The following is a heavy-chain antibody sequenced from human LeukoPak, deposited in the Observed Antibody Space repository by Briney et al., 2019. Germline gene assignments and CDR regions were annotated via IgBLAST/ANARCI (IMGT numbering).Heavy chain of an antibody. CDR2: IYYSGST. V-gene: IGHV4-59*01. Sequence: SETLSLTCAVYGGSISSYYWSWIRQPPGKGLEWIGYIYYSGSTNYNPSLKSRVTISVDTSKNQFSLKLSSVTAADTAVYYCARVVYDSSGYELDYWGQGTLVTVSS. J-gene: IGHJ4*02. CDR1: GGSISSYY. CDR3: ARVVYDSSGYELDY. D-gene: IGHD3-22*01.